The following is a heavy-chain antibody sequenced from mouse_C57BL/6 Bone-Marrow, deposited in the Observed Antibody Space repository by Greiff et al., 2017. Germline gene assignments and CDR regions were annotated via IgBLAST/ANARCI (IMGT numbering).Heavy chain of an antibody. CDR2: ISDGGSYT. CDR3: ARDLYGSSYQFAY. V-gene: IGHV5-4*01. CDR1: GFTFSSYA. J-gene: IGHJ3*01. D-gene: IGHD1-1*01. Sequence: EVKLVESGGGLVKPGGSLKLSCAASGFTFSSYAMSWVRQTPEQRLEWVATISDGGSYTYYPDNVKGRFTISRDNATNNLYLQMSHLKSEDTAMYYCARDLYGSSYQFAYWGQGTLVTVSA.